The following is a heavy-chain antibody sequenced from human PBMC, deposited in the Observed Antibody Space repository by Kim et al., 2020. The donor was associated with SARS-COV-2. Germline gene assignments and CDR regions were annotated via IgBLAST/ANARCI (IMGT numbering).Heavy chain of an antibody. V-gene: IGHV3-30*18. J-gene: IGHJ4*02. CDR3: AKDVRSEAAALES. CDR2: ISNDGKNK. Sequence: GSLRLSCAASGFTFSRNGMHWVRQAPGKGLEWVAVISNDGKNKYYQDSVKGRFTISRDNSRSTLYLQMNSLRDADTAVYYCAKDVRSEAAALESWGQGT. D-gene: IGHD6-13*01. CDR1: GFTFSRNG.